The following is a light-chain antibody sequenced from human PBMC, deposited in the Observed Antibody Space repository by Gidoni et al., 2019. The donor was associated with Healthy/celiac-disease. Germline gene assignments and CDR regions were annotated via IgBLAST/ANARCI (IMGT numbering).Light chain of an antibody. Sequence: EIVLTQSPGTLSLSPGERATLSCRASQSVSSSYLAWYQQKPGQAPRLLIDGASSRATGIPDRFSGSGSGTDFTLTISRLEPEDFAVYYCQQYGQTFXQXTKVEIK. CDR1: QSVSSSY. CDR2: GAS. J-gene: IGKJ1*01. V-gene: IGKV3-20*01. CDR3: QQYGQT.